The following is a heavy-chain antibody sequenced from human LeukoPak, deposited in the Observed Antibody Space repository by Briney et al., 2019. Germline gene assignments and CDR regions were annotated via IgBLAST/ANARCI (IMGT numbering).Heavy chain of an antibody. CDR1: GYSFTSYW. V-gene: IGHV5-51*01. CDR3: ARRVTIFGVDAFNI. D-gene: IGHD3-3*01. Sequence: GESLKISCKGSGYSFTSYWIGWVRQMPGKGLELMGIISPGDSDTRYSPSFQGQVTISADKSISTAYLQWSSLKASDTAMYYCARRVTIFGVDAFNIWGQGTMVTVSS. CDR2: ISPGDSDT. J-gene: IGHJ3*02.